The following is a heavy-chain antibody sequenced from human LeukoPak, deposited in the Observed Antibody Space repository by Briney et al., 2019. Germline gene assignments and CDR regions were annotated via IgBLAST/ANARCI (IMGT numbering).Heavy chain of an antibody. CDR2: IYSGGST. Sequence: PGGSLRLSCAASGFTVSSNYMSWVRQAPGKGLEWVSVIYSGGSTYYADSVKGRFTISRDNSKNMLYLQMNTLRADDTAVYFCARTFPLGYFDYWGQGTLVTVSS. CDR3: ARTFPLGYFDY. CDR1: GFTVSSNY. V-gene: IGHV3-53*01. D-gene: IGHD2/OR15-2a*01. J-gene: IGHJ4*02.